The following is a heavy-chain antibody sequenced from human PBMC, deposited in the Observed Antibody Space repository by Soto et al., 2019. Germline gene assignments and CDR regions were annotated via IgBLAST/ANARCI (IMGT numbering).Heavy chain of an antibody. Sequence: VQLVESGGGLVQPGGSRRLSCAASRFTFSNYWMSWVRQAPGKGLEWVANIKQDGSERYYVDSVRGRFTISRDNAKNSLFLQMNSLRAEDTAVYYCARDDLDYWGQGILVTVSS. J-gene: IGHJ4*02. V-gene: IGHV3-7*01. CDR3: ARDDLDY. CDR1: RFTFSNYW. CDR2: IKQDGSER.